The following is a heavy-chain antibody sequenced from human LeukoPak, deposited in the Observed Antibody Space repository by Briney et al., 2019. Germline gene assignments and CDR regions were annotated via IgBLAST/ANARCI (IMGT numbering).Heavy chain of an antibody. D-gene: IGHD6-19*01. CDR1: GFTFSSYS. V-gene: IGHV3-21*01. CDR2: ISSSSSYI. Sequence: GSLRLSCAASGFTFSSYSMNWVRQAPGKGLEWVSSISSSSSYIYYADSVKGRFTISRDNAKNSLYLQMNSLRAEDTAVYYCARLGIAVAGDDYWGQGTLVTVSS. J-gene: IGHJ4*02. CDR3: ARLGIAVAGDDY.